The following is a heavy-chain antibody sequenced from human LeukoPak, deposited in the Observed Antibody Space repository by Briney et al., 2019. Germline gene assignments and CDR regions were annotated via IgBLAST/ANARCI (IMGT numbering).Heavy chain of an antibody. J-gene: IGHJ5*02. CDR3: ARRPYDYVWGSYRPGFDP. CDR1: GYTFTSYG. CDR2: ISAYNGNT. V-gene: IGHV1-18*04. Sequence: ASVKVSCKASGYTFTSYGISWVRQAPGQGLEWMGWISAYNGNTNYAQKLQGRVAMTTDTSTSTAYMELRSLRSDDTAVYYCARRPYDYVWGSYRPGFDPWGQGTLVTVSS. D-gene: IGHD3-16*02.